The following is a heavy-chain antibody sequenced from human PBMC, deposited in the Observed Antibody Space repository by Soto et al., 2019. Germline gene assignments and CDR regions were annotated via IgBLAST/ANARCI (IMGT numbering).Heavy chain of an antibody. CDR2: LYWDDDK. J-gene: IGHJ6*02. CDR3: LQTQCGGDCLEIYSSHAYYCLDV. V-gene: IGHV2-5*02. CDR1: GLSLRTTGVG. D-gene: IGHD2-21*02. Sequence: QITLKESGPTLVKPTQTLTLTCTVSGLSLRTTGVGVGWVRQPPGKALEWLALLYWDDDKRYSPSLKSRLTITKDISEKQVVLTMTNSDTVDTATYYCLQTQCGGDCLEIYSSHAYYCLDVWGQGTTVTVSS.